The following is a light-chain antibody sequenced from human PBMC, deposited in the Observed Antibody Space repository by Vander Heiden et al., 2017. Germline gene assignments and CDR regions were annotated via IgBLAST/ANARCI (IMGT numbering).Light chain of an antibody. V-gene: IGKV3-15*01. CDR2: DAS. J-gene: IGKJ1*01. Sequence: EIVMTQSPATLSVSPGQRVTLSCRASQSVSSYLAWYQQKPGQAPRLLIFDASTRAAGVPARFSGSGYGTEFALTISSLQSEDFAVYYCQQYNNWPPWTLGQGTKVEV. CDR1: QSVSSY. CDR3: QQYNNWPPWT.